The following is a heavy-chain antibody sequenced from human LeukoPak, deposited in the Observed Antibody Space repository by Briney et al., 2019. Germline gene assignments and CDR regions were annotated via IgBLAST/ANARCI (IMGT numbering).Heavy chain of an antibody. Sequence: PGGSLRLSCAASGFAFNIYGMHWVRQAPGKGLEWVAFIRYDASNKFYEDSVKGRFTISRDNSKNTLYPQMNSLRAEDTAVYYCAKDLYGSGTYQIRLFDYWGQGTLVTVSS. D-gene: IGHD3-10*01. CDR2: IRYDASNK. J-gene: IGHJ4*02. V-gene: IGHV3-30*02. CDR1: GFAFNIYG. CDR3: AKDLYGSGTYQIRLFDY.